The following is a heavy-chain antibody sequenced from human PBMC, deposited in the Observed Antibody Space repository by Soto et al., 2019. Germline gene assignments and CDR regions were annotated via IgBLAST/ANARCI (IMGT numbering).Heavy chain of an antibody. D-gene: IGHD6-13*01. CDR1: GGSFSGYY. J-gene: IGHJ5*02. Sequence: SETLSLTCAVYGGSFSGYYWSWIRQPPGKGLEWIGEINHSGSTNYNPSLKSRVTISVDTSKNQFSLKLSSVTAADTAVYYCARSIAAAGTGLFDPRGQGTPVPVSP. V-gene: IGHV4-34*01. CDR3: ARSIAAAGTGLFDP. CDR2: INHSGST.